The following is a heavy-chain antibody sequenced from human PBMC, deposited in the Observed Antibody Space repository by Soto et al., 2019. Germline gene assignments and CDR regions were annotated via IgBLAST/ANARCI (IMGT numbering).Heavy chain of an antibody. CDR2: ISGSGGST. CDR3: AKDVPYCSGGSCYSWFDY. V-gene: IGHV3-23*01. Sequence: GGSLRLSCAASGFTFSSYAMSWVRQAPGKGLEWVSAISGSGGSTYYADSVKGRFTISRDNSKNTLYLQMNSLRAEDTAVYYCAKDVPYCSGGSCYSWFDYWGQGTLVTVSS. CDR1: GFTFSSYA. J-gene: IGHJ4*02. D-gene: IGHD2-15*01.